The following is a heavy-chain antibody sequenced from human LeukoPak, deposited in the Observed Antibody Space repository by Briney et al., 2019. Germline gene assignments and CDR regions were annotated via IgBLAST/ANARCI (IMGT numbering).Heavy chain of an antibody. CDR3: AREWGLRYFDWSFTFDY. V-gene: IGHV7-4-1*02. CDR1: GYTFTSYA. Sequence: ASVKVSCKASGYTFTSYAMNWVRQAPGPGLEWMGWINTNTGNPTYAQGFTGRFVFSLDTSVSTAYLQISSLKAEDTAVYYCAREWGLRYFDWSFTFDYRGQGTLVTVSS. J-gene: IGHJ4*02. D-gene: IGHD3-9*01. CDR2: INTNTGNP.